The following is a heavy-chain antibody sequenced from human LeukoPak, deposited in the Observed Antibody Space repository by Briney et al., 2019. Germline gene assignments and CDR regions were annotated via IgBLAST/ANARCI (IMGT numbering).Heavy chain of an antibody. D-gene: IGHD2-8*02. CDR3: ARSIGLTGGGVDV. CDR1: GFTFSDYN. V-gene: IGHV3-11*01. Sequence: KPGGSLRLSCAASGFTFSDYNMNWVRQAPGKGLEWVSYITNGGRTIHHADSVKGRFTISRDNAKKTLYLQMNSLRAEDTAVYYCARSIGLTGGGVDVWAQGTLVTVSS. CDR2: ITNGGRTI. J-gene: IGHJ4*02.